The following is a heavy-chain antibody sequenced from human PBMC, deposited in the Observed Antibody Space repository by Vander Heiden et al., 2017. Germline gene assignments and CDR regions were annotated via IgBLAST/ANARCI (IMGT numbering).Heavy chain of an antibody. CDR1: GFTFSSYA. V-gene: IGHV3-23*01. CDR2: ISGSGGST. Sequence: EVQLLESGGGLVQPGGSLRLSCAASGFTFSSYARGWVRQAPGKGLEWVSAISGSGGSTYYADSVKGRFTISRDNSKNTLYLQMNSLRAEDTAVYYCANFRTYYFDYWGQGTLVTVSS. D-gene: IGHD1-7*01. J-gene: IGHJ4*02. CDR3: ANFRTYYFDY.